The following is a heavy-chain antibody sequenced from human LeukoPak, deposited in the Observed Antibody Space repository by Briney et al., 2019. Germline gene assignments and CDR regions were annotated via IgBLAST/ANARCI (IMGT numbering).Heavy chain of an antibody. Sequence: GGSLRLSCAASGFTFDNYAMHWVRQPPGKGLEWVSGISWNSGTIGYADSVKGRFTISRDNAKNSLYLQMNSLRAEDTALYYCAKDRPGGFDYWGQGTLVTVSS. CDR1: GFTFDNYA. D-gene: IGHD3-10*01. CDR2: ISWNSGTI. J-gene: IGHJ4*02. V-gene: IGHV3-9*01. CDR3: AKDRPGGFDY.